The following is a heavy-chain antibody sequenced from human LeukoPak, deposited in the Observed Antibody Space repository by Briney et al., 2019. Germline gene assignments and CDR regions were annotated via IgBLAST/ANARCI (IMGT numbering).Heavy chain of an antibody. CDR1: ECTLAELC. V-gene: IGHV1-24*01. CDR2: FDPEDGET. D-gene: IGHD6-13*01. Sequence: TLKLSCEVSECTLAELCMNWVRQAPGKGIEWMGGFDPEDGETIYAQKFQGRVTMTEDTSTDTAYMELSSLRSEDTAVYYCATVIAAAGTGVQFDYWGQGTLVTVSS. CDR3: ATVIAAAGTGVQFDY. J-gene: IGHJ4*02.